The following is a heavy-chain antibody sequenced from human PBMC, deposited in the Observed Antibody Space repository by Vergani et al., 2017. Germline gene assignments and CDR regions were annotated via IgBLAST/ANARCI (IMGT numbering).Heavy chain of an antibody. V-gene: IGHV3-74*01. CDR3: AAGIAVVVPERY. CDR2: INSEGSST. Sequence: EVQLVESGGGLVQPGRSLRLSCAASGFTFSSYWMHWVRQAPGKGLVWVSRINSEGSSTSYADTVKGRFTFSRDNAKNTLYLQMKSLRTEDTAVYYCAAGIAVVVPERYWGQGTLVTVSS. D-gene: IGHD6-19*01. J-gene: IGHJ4*02. CDR1: GFTFSSYW.